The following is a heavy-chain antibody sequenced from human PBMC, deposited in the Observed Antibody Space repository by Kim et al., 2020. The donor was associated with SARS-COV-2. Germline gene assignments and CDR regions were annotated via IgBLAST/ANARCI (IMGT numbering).Heavy chain of an antibody. Sequence: GGSLRLSCAASGFTFSDYYMSWIRQAPGKALEWVSYISSSSSYTNYADSVKGRFTISRDNAKNSLYLQMNSLRAEDTAVYYCARDTPVLLLGASDAFDIWGQGTMVTVSS. D-gene: IGHD3-10*01. CDR2: ISSSSSYT. CDR3: ARDTPVLLLGASDAFDI. V-gene: IGHV3-11*06. J-gene: IGHJ3*02. CDR1: GFTFSDYY.